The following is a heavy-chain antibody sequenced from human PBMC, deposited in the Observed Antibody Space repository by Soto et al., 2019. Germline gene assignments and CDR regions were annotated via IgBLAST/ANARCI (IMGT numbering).Heavy chain of an antibody. D-gene: IGHD6-19*01. CDR1: GFTVSSNY. CDR2: IYSGGST. J-gene: IGHJ6*02. CDR3: AREASIAVAVHHYYGMDV. V-gene: IGHV3-53*01. Sequence: QPGGSLRLSCAASGFTVSSNYMSWVRQAPGKGLEWVSVIYSGGSTYYADSVKGRFTISRDNSKNTLYLQMNSLRAEDTAVYYCAREASIAVAVHHYYGMDVWGQGTTVTVSS.